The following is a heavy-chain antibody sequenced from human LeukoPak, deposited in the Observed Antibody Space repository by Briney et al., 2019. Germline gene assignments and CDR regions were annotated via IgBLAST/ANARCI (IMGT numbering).Heavy chain of an antibody. CDR1: GGSFSGYY. V-gene: IGHV4-34*01. J-gene: IGHJ6*04. D-gene: IGHD3-3*01. CDR2: INHSGST. CDR3: ACSAFWSGYYPDV. Sequence: SETLSLTCAVYGGSFSGYYWSWIRQPPGKGLEWIGEINHSGSTNYNPSLKSRVTISVDTSKNQFSLKLSSVTAADTAVYYCACSAFWSGYYPDVWGKGTTVTVSS.